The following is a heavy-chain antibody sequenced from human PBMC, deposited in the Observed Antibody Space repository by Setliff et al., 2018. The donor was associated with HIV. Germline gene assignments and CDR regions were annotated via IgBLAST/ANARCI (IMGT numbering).Heavy chain of an antibody. Sequence: SETLRLSCAASGFTFSTSEMNWVRQSPGKGLEWIGEIYHSGSTHYNPSLQSRVTISVDKSKSQFSLKLNSVTAADTAVYYCARSILWGYSNFGWFDPWGQGTLVTVSS. CDR3: ARSILWGYSNFGWFDP. J-gene: IGHJ5*02. V-gene: IGHV4-4*02. CDR1: GFTFSTSEM. CDR2: IYHSGST. D-gene: IGHD4-4*01.